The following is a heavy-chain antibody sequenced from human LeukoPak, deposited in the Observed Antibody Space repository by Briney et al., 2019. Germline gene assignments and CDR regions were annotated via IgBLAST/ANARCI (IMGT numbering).Heavy chain of an antibody. Sequence: PSETLSLTCTVSGGSIGSSYWSWIRQAPGKGLEWIGYIYFSGSTNYNPSLKSRVTISVDTSKNQFSLKLSSVTAADTAVYYCARSPNYYYMDVWGKGTTVTVSS. V-gene: IGHV4-59*08. CDR2: IYFSGST. CDR1: GGSIGSSY. J-gene: IGHJ6*03. CDR3: ARSPNYYYMDV.